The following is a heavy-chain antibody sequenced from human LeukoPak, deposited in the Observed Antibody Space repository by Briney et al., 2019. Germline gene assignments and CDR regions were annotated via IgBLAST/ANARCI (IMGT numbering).Heavy chain of an antibody. J-gene: IGHJ4*02. V-gene: IGHV3-7*01. CDR2: IKEDGSEK. D-gene: IGHD1-26*01. CDR1: GFTFSNYW. Sequence: SGGSPRLSCVASGFTFSNYWMSWVRQAPGKGLEWVANIKEDGSEKYYVDSVKGRFTISRDNAKNSLYLQMNSLRAEDTAVYYCARDYSGIVGATFDYWGQGTLVTVSS. CDR3: ARDYSGIVGATFDY.